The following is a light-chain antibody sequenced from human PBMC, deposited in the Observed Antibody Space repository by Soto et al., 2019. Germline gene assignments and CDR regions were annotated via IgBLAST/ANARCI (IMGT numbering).Light chain of an antibody. Sequence: NFMLTQPHSVSESPGKTVTISCTRSSGSIASNYVQWYQQRPGSAPTTVIYEDNQRPSGVPDRFSGSIDSSSNSASLTISGLKTEDEADYYCHVWDSSTAVFGGGTKLTVL. CDR2: EDN. J-gene: IGLJ3*02. V-gene: IGLV6-57*04. CDR3: HVWDSSTAV. CDR1: SGSIASNY.